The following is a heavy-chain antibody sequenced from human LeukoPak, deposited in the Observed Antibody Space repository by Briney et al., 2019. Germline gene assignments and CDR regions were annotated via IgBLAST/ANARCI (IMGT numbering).Heavy chain of an antibody. CDR3: ATPHRCDYGLDY. V-gene: IGHV1-18*01. Sequence: ASVKVSCKASGYTFTSYGISWVRQAPGQGLEGMGWISAYNGNTNYAQKLQGRVTMTTDTSTSTAYMELRSLRSDDTAVYYCATPHRCDYGLDYWGQGTLVTVSS. D-gene: IGHD4-17*01. CDR1: GYTFTSYG. CDR2: ISAYNGNT. J-gene: IGHJ4*02.